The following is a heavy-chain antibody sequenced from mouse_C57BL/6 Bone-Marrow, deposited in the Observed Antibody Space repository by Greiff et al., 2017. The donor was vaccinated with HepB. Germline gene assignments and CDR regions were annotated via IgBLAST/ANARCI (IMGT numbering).Heavy chain of an antibody. J-gene: IGHJ4*01. Sequence: VQLQESGAELVRPGASVKLSCKASGYTFTDYYINWVKQRPGQGLEWIARIYPGSGNTYYNEKFKGKATLTAEKSSSTAYMQLSSLTSEDSAVYICARPPPYGYGAMDYWGQGTSVTVSS. D-gene: IGHD2-2*01. V-gene: IGHV1-76*01. CDR3: ARPPPYGYGAMDY. CDR1: GYTFTDYY. CDR2: IYPGSGNT.